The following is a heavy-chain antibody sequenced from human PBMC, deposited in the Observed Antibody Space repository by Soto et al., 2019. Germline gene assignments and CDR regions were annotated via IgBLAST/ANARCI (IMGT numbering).Heavy chain of an antibody. CDR2: MNPNSGNT. CDR1: GGTFTSYD. Sequence: ASVNVSCNASGGTFTSYDINWVRQATGQGLEWMGWMNPNSGNTGYAQKFQGRVTMTRNTSISTAYMELSSLRSEDTAVYYCARGTPITIFGVVMGYYGMDVWGQGTTVTVSS. D-gene: IGHD3-3*01. V-gene: IGHV1-8*01. CDR3: ARGTPITIFGVVMGYYGMDV. J-gene: IGHJ6*02.